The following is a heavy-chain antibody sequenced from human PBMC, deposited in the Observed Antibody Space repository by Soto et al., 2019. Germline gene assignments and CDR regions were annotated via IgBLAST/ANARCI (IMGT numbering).Heavy chain of an antibody. CDR2: ISYDGNKK. CDR3: ARGLQGYLDCFDT. Sequence: GGSLRLSCAAFGLIFGSYALHWVRQAPGKGLEWVAVISYDGNKKYYADSVKGRFTISRDNSKNTLYLQMNSLRAEDTAVYYCARGLQGYLDCFDTWGQGTLVTVSS. V-gene: IGHV3-30-3*01. CDR1: GLIFGSYA. J-gene: IGHJ5*02. D-gene: IGHD2-15*01.